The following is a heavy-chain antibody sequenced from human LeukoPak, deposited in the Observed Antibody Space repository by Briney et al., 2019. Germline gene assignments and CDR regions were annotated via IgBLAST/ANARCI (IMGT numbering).Heavy chain of an antibody. Sequence: PSETLSLTCTVSGGSISSTTYSWGWIRQPPGKGLGYIGSMYQSGSTYYNPSLKSRVTISLDTYKNQFSLKLSSVTAADTAVYYCARVGQFGSGSYLDYWGQGTLVTVSS. D-gene: IGHD3-10*01. J-gene: IGHJ4*02. V-gene: IGHV4-39*07. CDR2: MYQSGST. CDR1: GGSISSTTYS. CDR3: ARVGQFGSGSYLDY.